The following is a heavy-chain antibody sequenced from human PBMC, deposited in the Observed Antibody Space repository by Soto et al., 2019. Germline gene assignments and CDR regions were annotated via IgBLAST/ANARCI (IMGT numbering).Heavy chain of an antibody. CDR2: ISSSSSYI. Sequence: GGSLRLSCAASGFTFSSYSMNWVRQAPGKGLEWVSSISSSSSYIYYADSVKGRFTISRDNAKNSLYLQMNSLRAEDTAVYYCEGYDFWSGPGGPYYYMDVWGKGTTVTVSS. CDR3: EGYDFWSGPGGPYYYMDV. V-gene: IGHV3-21*01. J-gene: IGHJ6*03. D-gene: IGHD3-3*01. CDR1: GFTFSSYS.